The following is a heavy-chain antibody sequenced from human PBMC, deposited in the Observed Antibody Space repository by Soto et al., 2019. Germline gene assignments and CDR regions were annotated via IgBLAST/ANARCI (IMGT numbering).Heavy chain of an antibody. V-gene: IGHV4-30-4*01. CDR3: ARGYYYDSSGYPNWLGP. CDR1: GGSISSGGYY. CDR2: IYYSGST. J-gene: IGHJ5*02. D-gene: IGHD3-22*01. Sequence: SETLSLTCTVSGGSISSGGYYWSWIRQPPGKGLEWIGYIYYSGSTYYNPSLKSRVTISLDTSTIQFSLKLSSVTAADTAVYYCARGYYYDSSGYPNWLGPWGQGTLVTVSS.